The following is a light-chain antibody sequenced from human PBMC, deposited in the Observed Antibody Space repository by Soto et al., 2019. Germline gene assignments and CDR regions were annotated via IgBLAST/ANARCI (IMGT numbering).Light chain of an antibody. V-gene: IGKV2-24*01. CDR2: KVS. CDR1: QSLVHNDGNTY. J-gene: IGKJ1*01. CDR3: QQSYSSPPT. Sequence: DIVMTQTPLSSPVTLGQPASISCRSSQSLVHNDGNTYLSWLQQRPGQPPRLLIYKVSNRFSGVPDRFSGSGAGTDYTLKISRVEAEDFATYYCQQSYSSPPTFGQGTKVDIK.